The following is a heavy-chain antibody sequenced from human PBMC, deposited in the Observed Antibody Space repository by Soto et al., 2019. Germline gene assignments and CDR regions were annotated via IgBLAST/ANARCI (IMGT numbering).Heavy chain of an antibody. Sequence: EVQLVESGGGLVQPGGSLRLSCAASGFTFSSYWMSWVRQAPGKGLEWVANIKQDGSEKYYVDSVKGRFTISRDNAKNSLYLQMNSLRAEDTAVYYCAGAQQRRLWFPGAFDIWGQGTMVTVSS. CDR2: IKQDGSEK. CDR1: GFTFSSYW. D-gene: IGHD3-10*01. V-gene: IGHV3-7*04. J-gene: IGHJ3*02. CDR3: AGAQQRRLWFPGAFDI.